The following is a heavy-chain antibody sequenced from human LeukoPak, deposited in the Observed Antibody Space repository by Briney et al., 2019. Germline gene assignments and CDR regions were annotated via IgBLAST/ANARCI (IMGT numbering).Heavy chain of an antibody. V-gene: IGHV3-66*01. CDR2: IYSGGST. D-gene: IGHD6-19*01. CDR1: GFTVSSNY. CDR3: ARGLKYSTGWHYFDY. Sequence: GGSLRLSCAASGFTVSSNYMSWVRQAPGKGLEWVSVIYSGGSTYYADSVKGRFTISRDNSKNTLYLRMNSLRAEDTAVYYCARGLKYSTGWHYFDYWGQGTLVTVSS. J-gene: IGHJ4*02.